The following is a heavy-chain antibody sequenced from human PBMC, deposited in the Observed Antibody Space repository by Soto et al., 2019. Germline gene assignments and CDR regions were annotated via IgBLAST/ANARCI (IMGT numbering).Heavy chain of an antibody. CDR3: ARASGYDREANC. V-gene: IGHV3-30-3*01. D-gene: IGHD5-12*01. Sequence: QVQLVESGGGVVQPGRSLRLSCAASGFTFSSYTMRWVRQAPGKGLEWVAVTSTDGITKYHADSVKGRFTISRDNSKNTLYLQMNSLTPEDTAVYYCARASGYDREANCWGQGTRVTVSS. CDR2: TSTDGITK. J-gene: IGHJ4*02. CDR1: GFTFSSYT.